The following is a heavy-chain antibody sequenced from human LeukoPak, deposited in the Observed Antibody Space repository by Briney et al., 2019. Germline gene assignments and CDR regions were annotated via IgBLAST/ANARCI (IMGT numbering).Heavy chain of an antibody. CDR2: FDPGDGKT. D-gene: IGHD5-12*01. V-gene: IGHV1-24*01. CDR1: GYTLTGLS. CDR3: ATEFSDGGYTGFDY. Sequence: GASVKVSCKVSGYTLTGLSMHWVRQSPGKGLEWMGGFDPGDGKTIYAQKFQGRVTMTEDTSTDTAYMELSSLRSEDTAVYYCATEFSDGGYTGFDYWGQGTLVTVSS. J-gene: IGHJ4*02.